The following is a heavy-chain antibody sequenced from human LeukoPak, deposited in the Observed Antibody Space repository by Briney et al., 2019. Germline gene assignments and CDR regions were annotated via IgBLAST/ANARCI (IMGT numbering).Heavy chain of an antibody. CDR2: ISGSGGST. CDR1: GFTFSTFSNFA. CDR3: ARDPPSATDYYKYFDY. J-gene: IGHJ4*02. Sequence: QPGGSLRLSCAASGFTFSTFSNFAMSWVRQAPGEGLECVSVISGSGGSTYYADSVKGRFTISRDNSKDTLYLQMNSLRADDTAVYYCARDPPSATDYYKYFDYWGQGTLVTVSS. V-gene: IGHV3-23*01. D-gene: IGHD3-9*01.